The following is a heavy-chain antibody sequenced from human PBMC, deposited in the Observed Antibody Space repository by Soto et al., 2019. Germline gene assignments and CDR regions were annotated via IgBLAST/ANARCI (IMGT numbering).Heavy chain of an antibody. CDR3: ALKGIDGRYDLGEAFDI. D-gene: IGHD3-3*01. CDR2: INHSGST. CDR1: GGSFSGYY. Sequence: SETLSLTCAVYGGSFSGYYCSCIRQPPGKGLEWIGEINHSGSTNYNPSLKSRVTISVDTSKNQFSLKLSSVTAADTAVYYCALKGIDGRYDLGEAFDIWGKGTM. V-gene: IGHV4-34*01. J-gene: IGHJ3*02.